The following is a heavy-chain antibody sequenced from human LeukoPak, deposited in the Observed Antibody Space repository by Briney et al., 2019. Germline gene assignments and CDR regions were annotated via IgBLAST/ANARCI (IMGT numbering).Heavy chain of an antibody. Sequence: PGGSLRLSCAASGFRFHDYAILWVRQAPGKGLEWVSGISWNSGVVGYADSVKGRFTISRDNAKNSLYLQMNSLRAEDTALYYCAKGLSISAVMVVPLDYWGQGTLVTVSS. CDR1: GFRFHDYA. CDR3: AKGLSISAVMVVPLDY. CDR2: ISWNSGVV. J-gene: IGHJ4*02. D-gene: IGHD2-21*01. V-gene: IGHV3-9*01.